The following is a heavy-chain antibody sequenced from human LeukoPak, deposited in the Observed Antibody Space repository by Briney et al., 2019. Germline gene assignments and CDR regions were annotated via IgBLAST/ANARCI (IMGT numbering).Heavy chain of an antibody. CDR1: GFTFSSYS. Sequence: GGSLRLSCAASGFTFSSYSMNWVRQAPGKGLEWVSSISSSSSYIYYADSVKGRFTISRDNAKNSLYLQMNSLRAEDTAVYYCARAYRQQLGSGSYYGMDVWGQGTTVTVSS. D-gene: IGHD6-13*01. CDR3: ARAYRQQLGSGSYYGMDV. CDR2: ISSSSSYI. V-gene: IGHV3-21*01. J-gene: IGHJ6*02.